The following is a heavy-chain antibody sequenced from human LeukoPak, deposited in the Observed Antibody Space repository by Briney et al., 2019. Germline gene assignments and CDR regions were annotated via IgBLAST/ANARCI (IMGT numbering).Heavy chain of an antibody. V-gene: IGHV3-23*01. CDR3: ARKRYYYGSGSSDY. CDR1: GFTFSSYA. Sequence: GGSLRLSCAASGFTFSSYAMSWVRQAPGKGLEWVSGISGTGGNTYYADSVKGRFTISRDTSKNTLYLQMNSLRTEDAAIYYCARKRYYYGSGSSDYWGQGTLVTVSP. D-gene: IGHD3-10*01. CDR2: ISGTGGNT. J-gene: IGHJ4*02.